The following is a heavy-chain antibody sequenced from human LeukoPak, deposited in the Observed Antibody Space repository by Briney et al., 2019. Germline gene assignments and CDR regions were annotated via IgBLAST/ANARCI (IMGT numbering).Heavy chain of an antibody. CDR2: INHSGST. CDR3: AVTFIAAAGDDAFDI. D-gene: IGHD6-13*01. Sequence: SETLSLTCAVYGGSFSGYYWSWIRQPPGKGLEWIGEINHSGSTNYNPSLKSRVTISVDTSKNQFSLKLSSVTAADTAAYYCAVTFIAAAGDDAFDIWGQGTMVTVSS. J-gene: IGHJ3*02. CDR1: GGSFSGYY. V-gene: IGHV4-34*01.